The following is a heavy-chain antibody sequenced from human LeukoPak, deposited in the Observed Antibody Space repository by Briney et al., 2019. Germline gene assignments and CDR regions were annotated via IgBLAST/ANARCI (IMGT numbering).Heavy chain of an antibody. J-gene: IGHJ4*02. CDR1: GFTFSDYS. CDR3: ARDYKYAFDN. D-gene: IGHD5-24*01. CDR2: IGIDSGNT. Sequence: PGGSLRLSCAASGFTFSDYSMNWVRQAPGKGLEWISYIGIDSGNTNYADSVKGRFTISRDKAKNSLYLQMNSLRVEDTAVYYCARDYKYAFDNWGQGTLVTVSS. V-gene: IGHV3-48*01.